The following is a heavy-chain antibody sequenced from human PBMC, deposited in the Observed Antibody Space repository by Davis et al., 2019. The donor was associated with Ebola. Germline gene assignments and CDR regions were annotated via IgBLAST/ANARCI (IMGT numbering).Heavy chain of an antibody. CDR2: IIPIFGTA. Sequence: AASVKVSCKASGGTFSSYAISWVRQAPGQGLEWMGGIIPIFGTANYAQKFQGRVTITADESTSTAYMELSSLRSEDTAVYYCARFLGDQQYYYYGMDVWGKGTTVTVSS. V-gene: IGHV1-69*13. CDR3: ARFLGDQQYYYYGMDV. CDR1: GGTFSSYA. J-gene: IGHJ6*04. D-gene: IGHD2-21*02.